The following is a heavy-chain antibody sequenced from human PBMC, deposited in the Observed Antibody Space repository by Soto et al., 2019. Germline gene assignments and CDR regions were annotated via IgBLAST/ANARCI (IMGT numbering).Heavy chain of an antibody. Sequence: EVQLVESGGGLVKPGGSLRLSCAASGFTFSSYSMNWVRQAPGKGLEWVSSISSSSSYIYYADSVKGRFTISRDNAKNSLYLQMNSLRAEDTAVSYCARGGGSGSYYGAFDIWGQGTMVTVSS. J-gene: IGHJ3*02. CDR3: ARGGGSGSYYGAFDI. CDR2: ISSSSSYI. CDR1: GFTFSSYS. D-gene: IGHD1-26*01. V-gene: IGHV3-21*01.